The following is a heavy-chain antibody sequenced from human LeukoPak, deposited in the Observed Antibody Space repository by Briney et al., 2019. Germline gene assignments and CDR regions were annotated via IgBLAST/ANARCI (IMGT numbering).Heavy chain of an antibody. CDR1: GYTFTGYY. J-gene: IGHJ5*02. D-gene: IGHD2-15*01. V-gene: IGHV1-2*02. CDR2: INPNSGGT. Sequence: ASVKVSSKASGYTFTGYYMHWVRQAPGQGLEWMGWINPNSGGTNYAQKFQGRVTMTRDTSISTAYMELSRLRSGDTAVYYCARELRASRSWFDPWGQGTLVTVSS. CDR3: ARELRASRSWFDP.